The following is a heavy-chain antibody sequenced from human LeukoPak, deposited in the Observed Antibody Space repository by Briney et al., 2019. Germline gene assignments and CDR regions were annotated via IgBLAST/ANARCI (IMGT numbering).Heavy chain of an antibody. CDR1: GLTYSSYW. CDR2: IKQDGSEK. D-gene: IGHD2-15*01. Sequence: GGSLRLSCAASGLTYSSYWMSWFRQAPGKGLEWVANIKQDGSEKYYVDSVKGRFTISRDNAKNSLYLQMNSLRAEDTAVYYCASSTQYCSGGSCYRGYYYYYMDVWGKGTTVTVSS. J-gene: IGHJ6*03. CDR3: ASSTQYCSGGSCYRGYYYYYMDV. V-gene: IGHV3-7*01.